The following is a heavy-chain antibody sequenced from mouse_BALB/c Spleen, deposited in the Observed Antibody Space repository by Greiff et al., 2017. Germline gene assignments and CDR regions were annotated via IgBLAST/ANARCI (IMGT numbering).Heavy chain of an antibody. CDR2: IYPGNVNT. CDR3: ARWVTSYYAMDY. J-gene: IGHJ4*01. D-gene: IGHD2-3*01. V-gene: IGHV1S56*01. CDR1: GYTFTSYY. Sequence: VQLQQSGPELVKPGASVRISCKASGYTFTSYYIHWVKQRPGQGLEWIGWIYPGNVNTKYNEKFKGKATLTADKSSSTAYMQLSSLTSEDSAVYFCARWVTSYYAMDYWGQGTSVTVSS.